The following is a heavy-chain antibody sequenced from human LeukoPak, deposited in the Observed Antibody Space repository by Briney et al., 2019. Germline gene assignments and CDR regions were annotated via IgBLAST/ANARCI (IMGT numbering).Heavy chain of an antibody. J-gene: IGHJ4*02. V-gene: IGHV4-61*05. D-gene: IGHD3-16*01. Sequence: SETLSLTCTVSGGSISSSSYYWGWIRQPPGKGLEWIGYIYYSGSTNYNPSLKSRVTISVDTSKNQFSLKLSSVTAADTAVYYCARVGGSYGLDIFDYWGQGTLVTVSS. CDR3: ARVGGSYGLDIFDY. CDR2: IYYSGST. CDR1: GGSISSSSYY.